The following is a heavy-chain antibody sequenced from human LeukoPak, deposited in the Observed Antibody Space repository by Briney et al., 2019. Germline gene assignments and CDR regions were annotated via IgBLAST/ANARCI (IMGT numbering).Heavy chain of an antibody. CDR2: ISSSSSTI. CDR1: GFTFSDAW. CDR3: ARARSSGWYHWFDP. J-gene: IGHJ5*02. V-gene: IGHV3-48*02. Sequence: GGSLRLSCAASGFTFSDAWMSWVRQAPGKGLEWVSYISSSSSTIYYADSVKGRFTISRDNAKNSLYLQMNSLRDEDTAVYYCARARSSGWYHWFDPWGQGTLVTVSS. D-gene: IGHD6-19*01.